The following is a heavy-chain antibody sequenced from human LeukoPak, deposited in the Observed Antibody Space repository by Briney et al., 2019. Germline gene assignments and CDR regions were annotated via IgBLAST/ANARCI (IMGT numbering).Heavy chain of an antibody. CDR3: ARVGGKYDAFDI. J-gene: IGHJ3*02. CDR2: IYYSGST. CDR1: GGSISSYY. V-gene: IGHV4-59*01. Sequence: PSETLSLTCTVSGGSISSYYWSWIRQPPGKELEGIGYIYYSGSTNYNPSLKSRVTISVDTSKNQFSLKLSSVTAADTAVYYCARVGGKYDAFDIWGQGTMVTVSS. D-gene: IGHD4-23*01.